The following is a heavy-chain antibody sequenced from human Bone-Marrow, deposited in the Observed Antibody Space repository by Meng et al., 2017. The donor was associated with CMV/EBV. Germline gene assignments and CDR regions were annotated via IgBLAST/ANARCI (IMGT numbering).Heavy chain of an antibody. CDR2: IYYSGST. CDR1: GGSISSSSYY. V-gene: IGHV4-39*07. CDR3: ARDPAYCGGDCSPDAFVI. Sequence: SETLSLTFTVSGGSISSSSYYWGWIRQPPGKGLEWIGSIYYSGSTYYNPSLKSRVTISVDTSKNQFSLKLSSVTAADTAVYYCARDPAYCGGDCSPDAFVIWGQGKMVTGSS. J-gene: IGHJ3*02. D-gene: IGHD2-21*01.